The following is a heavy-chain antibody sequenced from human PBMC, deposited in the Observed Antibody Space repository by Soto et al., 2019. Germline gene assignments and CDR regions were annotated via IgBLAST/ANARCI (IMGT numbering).Heavy chain of an antibody. D-gene: IGHD4-4*01. CDR1: GFTFTPYA. CDR2: IGGSGGNR. J-gene: IGHJ4*02. Sequence: DVQLLESGGALVRPGGSLGLSWEAPGFTFTPYALTWVAKLPGRGLEWVSAIGGSGGNRYYAGSVRGRFTISRDNSKDTVDLQMNSLRVEDTAVYYCARVASDYINSVDHWGQGILVSVSS. CDR3: ARVASDYINSVDH. V-gene: IGHV3-23*01.